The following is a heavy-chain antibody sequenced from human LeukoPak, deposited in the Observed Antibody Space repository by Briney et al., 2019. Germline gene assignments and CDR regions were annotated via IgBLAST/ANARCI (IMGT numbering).Heavy chain of an antibody. J-gene: IGHJ3*02. CDR2: IYTSGST. Sequence: PSETLSLTCTVSGGSISSYYWSWIRQPAGKGLEWIGRIYTSGSTNYNPSLKSRVTMSVDTSKNQFSLKLSTVTAADTAVYYCARDRLPSRGAFDIWGQETMVTVSS. D-gene: IGHD5-12*01. V-gene: IGHV4-4*07. CDR3: ARDRLPSRGAFDI. CDR1: GGSISSYY.